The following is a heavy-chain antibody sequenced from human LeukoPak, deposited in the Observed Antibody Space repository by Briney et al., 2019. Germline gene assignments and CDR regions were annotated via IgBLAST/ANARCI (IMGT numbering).Heavy chain of an antibody. CDR3: IRGRLAMTAVWSWGPKKNYYFDY. Sequence: PGRSLRLSCATSGFTFGDYGVSWVRQAPGKGMEWIAFIRSQVHGATTEYAASVEGRFSLSRDDSKSIAYLQMNSLQTEDTAVYFCIRGRLAMTAVWSWGPKKNYYFDYWGQGTLVTVSS. CDR2: IRSQVHGATT. D-gene: IGHD4-17*01. CDR1: GFTFGDYG. J-gene: IGHJ4*02. V-gene: IGHV3-49*04.